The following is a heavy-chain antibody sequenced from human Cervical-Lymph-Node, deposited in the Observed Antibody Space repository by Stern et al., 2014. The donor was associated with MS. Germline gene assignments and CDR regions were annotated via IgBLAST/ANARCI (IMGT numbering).Heavy chain of an antibody. J-gene: IGHJ6*02. CDR1: GFTFGTYS. CDR3: ARDRLRGADFVKDANLGRYGMDV. CDR2: ISTGGYK. Sequence: EVQLLQSGGGLVKPGESLTLSCATSGFTFGTYSMNWVRQAPGQGLEWVSSISTGGYKIYADSMKGRFTISRDNAKDSLYLQMSSLRVEDTAVYYCARDRLRGADFVKDANLGRYGMDVWGQGTTVTVSS. V-gene: IGHV3-21*01. D-gene: IGHD2-21*02.